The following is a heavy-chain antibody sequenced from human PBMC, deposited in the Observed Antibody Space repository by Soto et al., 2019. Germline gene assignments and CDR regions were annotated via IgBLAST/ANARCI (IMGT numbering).Heavy chain of an antibody. D-gene: IGHD1-26*01. CDR2: IYYSWST. J-gene: IGHJ4*02. V-gene: IGHV4-39*01. CDR1: GDSIRSGDYF. Sequence: SETLSLTCSVSGDSIRSGDYFWAWIRQPPGKGLEWIGSIYYSWSTYQNPSLKSRVTISVDTSKNQFSLKLSSVTAADTAVYYCARGLFKAYSGSYYRVFDYWGQGTQVTVSS. CDR3: ARGLFKAYSGSYYRVFDY.